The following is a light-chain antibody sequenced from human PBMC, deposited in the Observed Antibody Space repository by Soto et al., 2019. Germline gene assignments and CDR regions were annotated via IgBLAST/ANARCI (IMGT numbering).Light chain of an antibody. CDR3: QQYSNWHPLT. CDR1: QSIRSER. J-gene: IGKJ4*01. CDR2: GAS. Sequence: EIVLTQSPDTLSLSPGERATLSCRASQSIRSERLAWYQQKAGQPPRLLIFGASTRPNGIPARFSGSGSGTEFTLTISGLQSEDFAVYYCQQYSNWHPLTFGGGTKVDIK. V-gene: IGKV3-15*01.